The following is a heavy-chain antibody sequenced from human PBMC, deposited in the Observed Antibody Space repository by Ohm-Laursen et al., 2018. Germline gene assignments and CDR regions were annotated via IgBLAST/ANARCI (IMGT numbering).Heavy chain of an antibody. D-gene: IGHD3-22*01. J-gene: IGHJ4*01. CDR3: ARQSTSRNYYDDSGYYGPFVF. Sequence: GTLSLTCTVSGGSISSFSWSWIRQPPGKGLEWIGYVYYSGSTNYSPSVKSQVTISVDMSTSLFSLKQSSVTAADTAVYYCARQSTSRNYYDDSGYYGPFVFWGQGTLVTVSS. CDR2: VYYSGST. CDR1: GGSISSFS. V-gene: IGHV4-59*08.